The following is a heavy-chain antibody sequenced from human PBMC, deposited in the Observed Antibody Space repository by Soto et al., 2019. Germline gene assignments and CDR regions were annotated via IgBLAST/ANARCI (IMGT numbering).Heavy chain of an antibody. CDR1: GFTFSSYG. CDR2: IWYDESNK. CDR3: ARDGGSSSWHYYDYYGMDV. J-gene: IGHJ6*02. D-gene: IGHD6-13*01. V-gene: IGHV3-33*01. Sequence: QVRLVESGGGVVQPGTSLRLSCAASGFTFSSYGMHWVRQAPGKGLEWVAVIWYDESNKYYADCVIGRFTISRDDSKNPPYVQMNSLRAEDTAVSYCARDGGSSSWHYYDYYGMDVWGQATTVTVS.